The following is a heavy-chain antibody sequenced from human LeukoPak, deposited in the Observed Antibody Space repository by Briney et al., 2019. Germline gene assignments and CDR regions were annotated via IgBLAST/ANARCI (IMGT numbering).Heavy chain of an antibody. CDR3: ARDSYGDYYFDY. Sequence: PGGSLRLSCEVSGFTFNSYWMDWVRQAPGKGLEWVANIKEDGSKKYYVDSVKGRFTISRDNAKNSLYLQMNSLRVEDTAVYYCARDSYGDYYFDYWGQGTLVTVSS. D-gene: IGHD4-17*01. CDR2: IKEDGSKK. V-gene: IGHV3-7*03. J-gene: IGHJ4*02. CDR1: GFTFNSYW.